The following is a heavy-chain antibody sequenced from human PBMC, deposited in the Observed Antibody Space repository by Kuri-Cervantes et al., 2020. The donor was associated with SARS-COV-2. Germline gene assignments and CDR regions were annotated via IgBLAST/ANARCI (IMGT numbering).Heavy chain of an antibody. J-gene: IGHJ3*02. CDR1: GYTFTSYG. D-gene: IGHD6-13*01. CDR3: AKSSPAAAGTFADAFDI. CDR2: IIPIFGTA. Sequence: SVKVSCKASGYTFTSYGISWVRQAPGQGLEWMGGIIPIFGTANYAQKFQGRVTITADESTSTAYMELSSLRSEDTAVYYCAKSSPAAAGTFADAFDIWGQGTMVTVSS. V-gene: IGHV1-69*13.